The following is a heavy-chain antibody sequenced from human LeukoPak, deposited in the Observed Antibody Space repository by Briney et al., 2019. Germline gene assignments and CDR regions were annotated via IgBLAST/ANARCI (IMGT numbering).Heavy chain of an antibody. V-gene: IGHV3-74*01. CDR3: ARAGQKLGLLD. Sequence: GGSLRLSCAASGFTSSSKLMNWVRQAPGKALVWVSRINSDGSSTTYADSVKGRFTISRDNAKNTLYLQMNSLRAEDTAVYYCARAGQKLGLLDWGQGTLVTVSS. J-gene: IGHJ4*02. CDR1: GFTSSSKL. D-gene: IGHD1-26*01. CDR2: INSDGSST.